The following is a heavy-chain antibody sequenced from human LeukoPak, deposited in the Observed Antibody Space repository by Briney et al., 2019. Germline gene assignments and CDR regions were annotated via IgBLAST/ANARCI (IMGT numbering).Heavy chain of an antibody. CDR1: GFTFSNYA. V-gene: IGHV3-30*04. D-gene: IGHD3-22*01. Sequence: GGSLRLSCVASGFTFSNYAMHWVRQAPGKGLEWVTIMSYDGSNKYYADSVKGRFTISRDNSKNTLYLQMNSLRAEDTAVYYCAKGGHYYDSSGYLDYWGQGTLVTVSS. J-gene: IGHJ4*02. CDR2: MSYDGSNK. CDR3: AKGGHYYDSSGYLDY.